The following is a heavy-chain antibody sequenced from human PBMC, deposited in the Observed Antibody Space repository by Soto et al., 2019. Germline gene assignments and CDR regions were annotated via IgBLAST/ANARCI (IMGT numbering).Heavy chain of an antibody. CDR1: GYTFSGYY. D-gene: IGHD3-3*02. CDR3: ARSLLNVILPLAY. V-gene: IGHV1-2*02. Sequence: QVQLVQSGAEVKKPGASVKVSCKASGYTFSGYYMHWVRQAPGQGLEWMGWINTLSGDTSFPQKFQGRLAMTRDTSIATAFMEVSRLTSDDTALYYCARSLLNVILPLAYWGQGTLVSVSS. J-gene: IGHJ4*02. CDR2: INTLSGDT.